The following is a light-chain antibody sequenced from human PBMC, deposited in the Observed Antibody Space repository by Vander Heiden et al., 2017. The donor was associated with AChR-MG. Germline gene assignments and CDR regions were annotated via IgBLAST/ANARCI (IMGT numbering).Light chain of an antibody. CDR2: AAS. J-gene: IGKJ1*01. Sequence: DIQMPQSTSSLSASVGDRVTITCRASQSISSYLNSYQQKPGKAPKLLIYAASSLQSGVPSRFSGSGSGTDCTLTISSMQPEDFATYYCQQSYSTVRTFGQGTKVEIK. CDR1: QSISSY. V-gene: IGKV1-39*01. CDR3: QQSYSTVRT.